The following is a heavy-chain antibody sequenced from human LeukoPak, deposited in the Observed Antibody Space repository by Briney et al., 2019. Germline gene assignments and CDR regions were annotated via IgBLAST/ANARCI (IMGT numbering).Heavy chain of an antibody. Sequence: PGGSLRLSCAASGFTFSSYEMNWVRQAPGKGLEWVSYISSTGSTKYYADSVKGRFTISRDNAKNSLYLQMNSLRAEDTAVYYCARVYYGSGKGYFQDWGQGTLITVSS. V-gene: IGHV3-48*03. D-gene: IGHD3-10*01. J-gene: IGHJ1*01. CDR2: ISSTGSTK. CDR1: GFTFSSYE. CDR3: ARVYYGSGKGYFQD.